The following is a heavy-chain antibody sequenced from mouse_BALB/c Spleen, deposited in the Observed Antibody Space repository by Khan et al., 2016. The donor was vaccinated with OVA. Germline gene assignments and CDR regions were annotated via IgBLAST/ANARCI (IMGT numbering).Heavy chain of an antibody. CDR1: GYSFTLYY. Sequence: EVQLQQSGPDLVKPGASVKISCKASGYSFTLYYMSWVKQSHGKSLEWIGRVNPNTDNINYNQEFKGKAILTLDNSSNTAYMELRSLTSEDSAVYFCARGYDFCASWGQGTLVTVSA. V-gene: IGHV1-26*01. CDR3: ARGYDFCAS. J-gene: IGHJ3*01. D-gene: IGHD2-14*01. CDR2: VNPNTDNI.